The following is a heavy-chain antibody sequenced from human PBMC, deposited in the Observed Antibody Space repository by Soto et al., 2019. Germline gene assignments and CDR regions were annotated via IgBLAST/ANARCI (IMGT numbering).Heavy chain of an antibody. CDR3: ARGGAGATYYYYGMDV. CDR2: IIPIFGTA. D-gene: IGHD1-26*01. CDR1: GGTLSSYA. J-gene: IGHJ6*02. Sequence: SVKVSCKASGGTLSSYAINWVRQAPGQGLEWMGGIIPIFGTANYAQKFQGRVMITADESTSTAYMELSSLRSEDTAVYYCARGGAGATYYYYGMDVWGQGTTVTVSS. V-gene: IGHV1-69*13.